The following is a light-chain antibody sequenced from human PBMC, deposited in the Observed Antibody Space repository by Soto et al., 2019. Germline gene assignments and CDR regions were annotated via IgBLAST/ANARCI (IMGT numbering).Light chain of an antibody. V-gene: IGLV2-14*03. CDR3: SSYTSSSTPWV. CDR2: DVS. CDR1: SSDVGGYNY. J-gene: IGLJ1*01. Sequence: QSVLTQPTSVSGSPGQSVTISCTGTSSDVGGYNYVSWYQHHPGKAPKLMICDVSDRPSGVSNRFSGSKSGNTASLTISGLQAEDEADYYCSSYTSSSTPWVFGIGTKVTVL.